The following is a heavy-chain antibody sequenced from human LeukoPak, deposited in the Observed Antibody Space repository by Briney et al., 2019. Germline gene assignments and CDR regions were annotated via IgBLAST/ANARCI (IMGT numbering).Heavy chain of an antibody. J-gene: IGHJ4*02. CDR1: GFTFDDYA. CDR2: ISWNSGSI. CDR3: ATRADLITMVRGNYFDY. V-gene: IGHV3-9*01. Sequence: QPGRSLRLSCAASGFTFDDYAMHWVRQAPGKGLEWVSGISWNSGSIGYADSVKGRFTISRDNSKNTLYLQMNSLRAEDTAVYYCATRADLITMVRGNYFDYWGQGTLVTVSS. D-gene: IGHD3-10*01.